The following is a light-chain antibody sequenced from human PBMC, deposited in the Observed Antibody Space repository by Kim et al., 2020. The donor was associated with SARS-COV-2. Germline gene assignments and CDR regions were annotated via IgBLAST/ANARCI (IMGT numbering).Light chain of an antibody. CDR2: DVS. Sequence: QSALTQPASVSGSPGQSITISCTGTSSDVGGYKYVSWYQQHPGKAPKLMVYDVSKRPSGISNRFSGSKSGNTASLTISGLQAEDAADYYCSSYTSSSTWVFGAGTQLTVL. CDR1: SSDVGGYKY. V-gene: IGLV2-14*01. CDR3: SSYTSSSTWV. J-gene: IGLJ3*02.